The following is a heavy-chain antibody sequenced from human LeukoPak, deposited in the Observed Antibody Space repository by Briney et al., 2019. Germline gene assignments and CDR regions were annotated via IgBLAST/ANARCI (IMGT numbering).Heavy chain of an antibody. CDR2: ISGSSSHI. Sequence: GGSLRLSCAASGFTFSTYNMNWVRQAPGKGLEWVSSISGSSSHIYYADSVKGRFTNSRDNAKNSLYLQMNSLRADDTAVYYCARGREGIAARWWVEEPRWYFFDPWGQGTPVTVSS. V-gene: IGHV3-21*01. D-gene: IGHD6-6*01. CDR3: ARGREGIAARWWVEEPRWYFFDP. J-gene: IGHJ5*02. CDR1: GFTFSTYN.